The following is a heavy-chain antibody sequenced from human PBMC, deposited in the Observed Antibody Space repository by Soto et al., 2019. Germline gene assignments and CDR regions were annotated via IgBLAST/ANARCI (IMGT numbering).Heavy chain of an antibody. CDR3: ARGAGVMAARPFDY. V-gene: IGHV4-30-4*01. D-gene: IGHD6-6*01. Sequence: SETLSLTCTVSGAAISSESYYWSWIRQPPGKGLDWIGYIYYSGSTYYNPSLRSRVTISVDTSKNQFSLKLTSVTAADTAVYYCARGAGVMAARPFDYWGQGTLVTVSS. CDR1: GAAISSESYY. CDR2: IYYSGST. J-gene: IGHJ4*02.